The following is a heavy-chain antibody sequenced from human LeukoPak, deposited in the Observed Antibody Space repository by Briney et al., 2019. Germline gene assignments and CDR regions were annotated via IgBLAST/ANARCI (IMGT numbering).Heavy chain of an antibody. CDR1: GGSFSGYY. CDR2: INHSGST. CDR3: ARHLARGLLSPLGVAFDI. Sequence: SETLSLTCAVYGGSFSGYYWSWIRQPPGKGLEWIGEINHSGSTNYNPSLKSRVTISVDTSKNQFSLKLSSVTAADTAVYYCARHLARGLLSPLGVAFDIWGQETMVTVSS. D-gene: IGHD2-21*02. J-gene: IGHJ3*02. V-gene: IGHV4-34*01.